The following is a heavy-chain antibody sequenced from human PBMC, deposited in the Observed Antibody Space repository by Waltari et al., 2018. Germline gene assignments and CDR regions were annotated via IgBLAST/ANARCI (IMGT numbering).Heavy chain of an antibody. V-gene: IGHV4-38-2*02. D-gene: IGHD3-3*01. J-gene: IGHJ5*02. CDR3: AREDYDFWSGYYNWFDP. CDR2: IYHSGST. CDR1: GYSISSGYY. Sequence: QVQLQESGPGLVKPSETLSLTCTVSGYSISSGYYWGWIRQPHRKGLEWIGSIYHSGSTYDNPSLKSRVTISVDTSKNQFSLKLSSVTAADTAVYYCAREDYDFWSGYYNWFDPWGQGTLVTVSS.